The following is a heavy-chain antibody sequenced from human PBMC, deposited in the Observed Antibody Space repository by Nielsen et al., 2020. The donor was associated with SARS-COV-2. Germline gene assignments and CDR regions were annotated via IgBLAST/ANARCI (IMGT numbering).Heavy chain of an antibody. V-gene: IGHV3-33*01. Sequence: GESLKISCAASGFTFSSYGMHWVRQAPGKGLEWVAVIWYDGSNKYYADSVKGRFTISRDNSKNTLYLQMNSLRAGDTAVYYCARGYYDSSGYYKSPNYYYYGMDVWGQGTTVTVSS. D-gene: IGHD3-22*01. J-gene: IGHJ6*02. CDR3: ARGYYDSSGYYKSPNYYYYGMDV. CDR1: GFTFSSYG. CDR2: IWYDGSNK.